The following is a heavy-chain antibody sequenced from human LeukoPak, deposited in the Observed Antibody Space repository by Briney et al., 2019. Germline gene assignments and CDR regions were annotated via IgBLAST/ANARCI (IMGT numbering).Heavy chain of an antibody. D-gene: IGHD6-13*01. J-gene: IGHJ6*02. CDR2: ISGGSEDT. V-gene: IGHV3-23*01. CDR3: ARPIAQYSNSWLYFYYGLDV. CDR1: GFTFGSYA. Sequence: GGSLRLSCTASGFTFGSYAISWVRQAPGKGLEWVSSISGGSEDTYYADSVKGRFTISRDNSKSTLNLQLNSLRVEDTAVNYCARPIAQYSNSWLYFYYGLDVWGQGTTVTVSS.